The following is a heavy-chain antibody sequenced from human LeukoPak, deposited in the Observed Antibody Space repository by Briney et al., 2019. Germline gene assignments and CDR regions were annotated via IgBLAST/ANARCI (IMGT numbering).Heavy chain of an antibody. J-gene: IGHJ4*02. CDR2: IYYSGST. CDR3: ASGPRSQGSEFDY. D-gene: IGHD1-14*01. Sequence: PSETLSLTCTVSGGSISSYYWSWIRQPPGKGLEWIGYIYYSGSTNYNPSLKSRVTISVDTSKNQFSLKLSSVTAADTAVYYCASGPRSQGSEFDYWGQGTLVTVSS. V-gene: IGHV4-59*12. CDR1: GGSISSYY.